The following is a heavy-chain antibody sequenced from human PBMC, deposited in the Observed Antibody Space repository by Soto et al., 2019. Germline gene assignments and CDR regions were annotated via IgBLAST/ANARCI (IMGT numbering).Heavy chain of an antibody. J-gene: IGHJ4*02. D-gene: IGHD4-17*01. CDR1: GGSISSYY. V-gene: IGHV4-59*01. Sequence: SETLSLTCTVSGGSISSYYWSWIRQPPGKGLEWIGYIYYSGSTNYNPSLKSRVTISVDTSKNQFSLKLSSVTAANTAVYYCAGDPFGVNPGEDYWGQGTLVTVSS. CDR3: AGDPFGVNPGEDY. CDR2: IYYSGST.